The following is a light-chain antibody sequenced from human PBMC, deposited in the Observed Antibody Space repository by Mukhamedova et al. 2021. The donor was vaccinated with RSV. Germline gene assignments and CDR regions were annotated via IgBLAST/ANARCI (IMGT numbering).Light chain of an antibody. Sequence: ASQSVSSNLAWHQPKRGQAPRLLIYGATTRATGIPARFSGSGSGTEFTHTISSMQSEDFAIYYCQQYSNWTLAHSLGGGSTVEIK. CDR2: GAT. V-gene: IGKV3-15*01. J-gene: IGKJ4*01. CDR1: QSVSSN. CDR3: QQYSNWTLAHS.